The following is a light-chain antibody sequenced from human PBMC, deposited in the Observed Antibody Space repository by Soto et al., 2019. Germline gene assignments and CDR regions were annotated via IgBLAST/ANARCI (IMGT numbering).Light chain of an antibody. V-gene: IGKV3-20*01. CDR1: LIFSSNY. Sequence: EIVLTQSPGTLSLSPGETATLSCRASLIFSSNYLGWYQQKPGQAPRLVIYGASSRATGIPDRFSGSGSGTDFTLTISRLVPEYFAVYYCQQYYTSPYTFGQGTKLEIK. CDR2: GAS. J-gene: IGKJ2*01. CDR3: QQYYTSPYT.